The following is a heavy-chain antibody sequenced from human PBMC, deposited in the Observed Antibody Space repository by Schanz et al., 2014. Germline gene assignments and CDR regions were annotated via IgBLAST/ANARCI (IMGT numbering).Heavy chain of an antibody. V-gene: IGHV3-23*01. Sequence: EVQLLESGGGLVQPGGSLRLSCAGSGFTFSNYAMTWVRQAPGKGLEWVSAISGSGGTTYYADSVKGRFTITRDNSKNTLYLQMNSLRAEDTTVYYCAKGRFWELSAFDTWGQGTMVIVSS. D-gene: IGHD3-10*01. CDR2: ISGSGGTT. J-gene: IGHJ3*02. CDR1: GFTFSNYA. CDR3: AKGRFWELSAFDT.